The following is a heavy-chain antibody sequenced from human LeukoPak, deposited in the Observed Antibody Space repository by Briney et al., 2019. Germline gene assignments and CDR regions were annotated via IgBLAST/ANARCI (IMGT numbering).Heavy chain of an antibody. Sequence: GVSLRLSCAASGFTFSSYSMNWVRQAPGKGLEWVATIRYDGGQTMYLDSVRGRFTISRDNARSSLYLQMNSLRVEDTAVYYCARYNDIAVGDSFDVWGQGTKVTVSS. CDR2: IRYDGGQT. D-gene: IGHD2-15*01. CDR3: ARYNDIAVGDSFDV. V-gene: IGHV3-7*01. CDR1: GFTFSSYS. J-gene: IGHJ3*01.